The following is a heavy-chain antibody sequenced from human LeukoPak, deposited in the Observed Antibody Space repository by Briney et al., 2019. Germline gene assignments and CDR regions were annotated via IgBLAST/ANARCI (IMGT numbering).Heavy chain of an antibody. CDR2: ISYDGSNK. Sequence: GGSLRLSCAASGFTFSSYGMHWVRQAPGKGLEWVAVISYDGSNKYYADSVKGRFTISRDNSKNTLYLQMNSLRAEDTAVYYCAKDPGWVLVVVPAAIDYWGQGTLVTVSP. CDR1: GFTFSSYG. D-gene: IGHD2-2*01. V-gene: IGHV3-30*18. J-gene: IGHJ4*02. CDR3: AKDPGWVLVVVPAAIDY.